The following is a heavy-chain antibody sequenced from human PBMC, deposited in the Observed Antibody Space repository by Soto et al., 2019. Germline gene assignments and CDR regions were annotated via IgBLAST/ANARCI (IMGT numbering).Heavy chain of an antibody. CDR3: GRVPYYGAAVDY. J-gene: IGHJ4*02. CDR2: IYSAGNT. CDR1: GFIITNNF. Sequence: QPGGSLRLSCAASGFIITNNFMSWVRQTPGKGLECVSVIYSAGNTYYADSVKGRFTIFRDNSKNTVYLQMNSLRTEDTAVYYCGRVPYYGAAVDYWGQGTLVTVSS. D-gene: IGHD3-10*01. V-gene: IGHV3-53*01.